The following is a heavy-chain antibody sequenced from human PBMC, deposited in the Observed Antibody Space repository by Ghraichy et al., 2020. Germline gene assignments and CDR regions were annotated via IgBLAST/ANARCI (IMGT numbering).Heavy chain of an antibody. CDR1: GFTFSSHG. CDR3: ARDKGNSEKFGMDV. J-gene: IGHJ6*02. CDR2: ISHNGRNR. D-gene: IGHD4-23*01. Sequence: GGSLRLSCAASGFTFSSHGINWVRQAPGKGLEWVSYISHNGRNRYYTDSVKGRFTISRDNAKNSLYLQINSLRDEDTAVYYCARDKGNSEKFGMDVWGQGTTVTVSS. V-gene: IGHV3-48*02.